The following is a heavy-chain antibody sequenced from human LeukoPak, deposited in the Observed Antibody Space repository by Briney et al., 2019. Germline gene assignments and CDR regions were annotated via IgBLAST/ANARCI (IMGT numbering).Heavy chain of an antibody. CDR3: AKSPGVAGTEYYFDY. J-gene: IGHJ4*02. CDR1: GFSFSSYA. Sequence: GGSLRLSCAASGFSFSSYAMSWVRQAPGKGLEWVSGIISSGAGTNYADSVRGRFTISRDNSKNTLYLQMNSLRAEDTAVYYCAKSPGVAGTEYYFDYWGQGTLVTVSS. CDR2: IISSGAGT. D-gene: IGHD6-19*01. V-gene: IGHV3-23*01.